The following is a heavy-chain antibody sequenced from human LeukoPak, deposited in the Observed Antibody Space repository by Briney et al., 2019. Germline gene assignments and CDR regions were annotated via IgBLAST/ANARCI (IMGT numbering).Heavy chain of an antibody. CDR1: GFTFTSSA. V-gene: IGHV1-58*02. J-gene: IGHJ6*02. CDR3: ARDHCSANSCYEDYYNGLDV. Sequence: SVKVSCKASGFTFTSSAMQWVRQARGQRLEWIGWIVVGSGNTNYAQKFQERVTITRDMSTSTAYMELSSLRSEDTAVYYCARDHCSANSCYEDYYNGLDVWGQGTTVTVSS. CDR2: IVVGSGNT. D-gene: IGHD2-2*01.